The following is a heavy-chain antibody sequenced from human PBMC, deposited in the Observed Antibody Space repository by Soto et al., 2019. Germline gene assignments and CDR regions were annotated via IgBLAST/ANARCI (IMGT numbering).Heavy chain of an antibody. CDR1: GFTFSSYS. J-gene: IGHJ4*02. CDR2: ISSSSSYI. CDR3: ARDPGYCSGGSCYSDFDY. Sequence: PGGSLRLSCAASGFTFSSYSMNWVRQAPGKGLEWVSSISSSSSYIYYADSVKGRFTISRDNAKNSLYLQMNSLRAEDTAVYYCARDPGYCSGGSCYSDFDYWGQGTLVTVSS. V-gene: IGHV3-21*01. D-gene: IGHD2-15*01.